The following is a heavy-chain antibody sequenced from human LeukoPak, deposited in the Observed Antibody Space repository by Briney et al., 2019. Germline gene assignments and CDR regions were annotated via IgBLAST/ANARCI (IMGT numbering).Heavy chain of an antibody. CDR3: VAQPTADSSGYYYFDY. V-gene: IGHV3-30*04. J-gene: IGHJ4*02. CDR1: GFTFSNYA. Sequence: GGSLRLSCAASGFTFSNYAMHWVRQAPGKGLEWVAVISYDGSNKYYADSVKGRFTISRDNSKNTLYLQMNSLRAEDTAVYYCVAQPTADSSGYYYFDYWGQGTLVTVSS. D-gene: IGHD3-22*01. CDR2: ISYDGSNK.